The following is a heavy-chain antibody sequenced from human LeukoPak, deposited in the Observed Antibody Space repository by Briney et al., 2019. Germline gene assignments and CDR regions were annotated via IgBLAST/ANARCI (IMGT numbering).Heavy chain of an antibody. J-gene: IGHJ4*02. CDR3: ARVYDSRGSYLAY. CDR1: GGSISNYY. D-gene: IGHD3-22*01. CDR2: IYSSGIT. V-gene: IGHV4-4*07. Sequence: SETLSLTCTVYGGSISNYYWNWIRQPAGKGLEWIGRIYSSGITSHNPSLKGRVTLSVDTSKNQISLKLSSVTAADTAVYYCARVYDSRGSYLAYWGQGTLVTVSS.